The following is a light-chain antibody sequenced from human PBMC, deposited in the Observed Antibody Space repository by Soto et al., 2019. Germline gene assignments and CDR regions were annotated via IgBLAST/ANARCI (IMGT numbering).Light chain of an antibody. CDR3: AAWDDSLSGLL. CDR2: AND. J-gene: IGLJ3*02. V-gene: IGLV1-44*01. Sequence: QSVLTKPPSTSATPGQRVTISCSGSTSNVGINTVNWYQQVPGTAPRLLIYANDQRPSGVPGRFSGSKSGTSASLAIGGLQSEDEADYFCAAWDDSLSGLLFGGGTKLTVL. CDR1: TSNVGINT.